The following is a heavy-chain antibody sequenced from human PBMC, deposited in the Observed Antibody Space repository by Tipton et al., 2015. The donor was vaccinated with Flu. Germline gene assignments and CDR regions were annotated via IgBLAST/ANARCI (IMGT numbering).Heavy chain of an antibody. V-gene: IGHV4-4*07. J-gene: IGHJ3*02. CDR3: ARGCIAAGGDAFDI. CDR2: IYTSGST. D-gene: IGHD6-13*01. Sequence: TLSLTCTVSGGSISSYYWSWIRQPAGKGLEWIGRIYTSGSTNYNPSLKSRVTMSVDTSKNQFSLKLSSVTAADTAVYYCARGCIAAGGDAFDIWGQGTMVTVSS. CDR1: GGSISSYY.